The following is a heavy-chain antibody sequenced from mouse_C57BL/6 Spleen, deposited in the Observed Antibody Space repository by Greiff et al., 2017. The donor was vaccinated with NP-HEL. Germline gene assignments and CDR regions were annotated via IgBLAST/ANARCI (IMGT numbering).Heavy chain of an antibody. CDR2: INPNNGGT. V-gene: IGHV1-26*01. J-gene: IGHJ3*01. D-gene: IGHD1-1*01. Sequence: EVQLQQSGPELVKPGASVKISCKASGYTFTDYYMNWVKQSHGKSLEWIGDINPNNGGTSYNQKFKGKATLTVDKSSRTAYMELRSLTSEDSAVYYGAREDYYGSSYFAYWGQGTLVTVSA. CDR3: AREDYYGSSYFAY. CDR1: GYTFTDYY.